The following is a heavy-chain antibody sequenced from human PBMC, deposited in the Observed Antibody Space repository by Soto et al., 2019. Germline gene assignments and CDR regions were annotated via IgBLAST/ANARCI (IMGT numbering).Heavy chain of an antibody. V-gene: IGHV4-34*01. CDR1: GGSISGYY. CDR2: INHSGST. D-gene: IGHD5-18*01. J-gene: IGHJ6*02. Sequence: PSETLSLTCTVSGGSISGYYWSWIRQPPGKGLEWIGEINHSGSTNYNPSLKSRVTISVDTSKNQFSLKLSSVTAADTAVYYCARGRLIGGYSFYYYYGMDVWGQGTTVTVSS. CDR3: ARGRLIGGYSFYYYYGMDV.